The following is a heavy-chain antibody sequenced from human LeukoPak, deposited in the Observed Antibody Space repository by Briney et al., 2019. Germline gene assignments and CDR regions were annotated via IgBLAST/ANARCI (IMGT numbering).Heavy chain of an antibody. CDR2: IYSSGST. Sequence: SETLSLTCTVSGDSISSHYWSWIRQPAGKGLEWIGRIYSSGSTNYNPSLKSRVTMSVDTSKNQLSLRLSSVTAADTAVYFCARDLVLVAATRTGFYYYGMDVWGQGTTVTVSS. V-gene: IGHV4-4*07. D-gene: IGHD2-15*01. CDR3: ARDLVLVAATRTGFYYYGMDV. J-gene: IGHJ6*02. CDR1: GDSISSHY.